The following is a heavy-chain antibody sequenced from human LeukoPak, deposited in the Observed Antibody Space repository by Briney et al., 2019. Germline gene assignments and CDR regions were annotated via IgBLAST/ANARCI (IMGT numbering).Heavy chain of an antibody. Sequence: SVKVSCKASGGTLSSYAISWVRQDPGQGLEWMGRIIPIFGTANYAQKFQGRVTITADESTSTAYMELSSLRSEDTAVYYCARDCPYDFWSGHHYYFDYWGQGTLVTVSS. V-gene: IGHV1-69*13. CDR2: IIPIFGTA. CDR3: ARDCPYDFWSGHHYYFDY. CDR1: GGTLSSYA. J-gene: IGHJ4*02. D-gene: IGHD3-3*01.